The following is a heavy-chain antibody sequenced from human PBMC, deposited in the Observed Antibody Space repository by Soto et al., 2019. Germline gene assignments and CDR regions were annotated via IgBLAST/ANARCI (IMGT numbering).Heavy chain of an antibody. CDR2: IYPGDSDT. D-gene: IGHD6-6*01. V-gene: IGHV5-51*01. CDR3: ARTRSFTLGFYYDGMDV. CDR1: GYSFASYW. Sequence: PGESLKISCQGSGYSFASYWMGWVRQMPGKDLEWVGIIYPGDSDTRYSPSFQGQVTISADKSLRTGYLQWTSLKASDTALYYCARTRSFTLGFYYDGMDVWGQGTTVTVYS. J-gene: IGHJ6*02.